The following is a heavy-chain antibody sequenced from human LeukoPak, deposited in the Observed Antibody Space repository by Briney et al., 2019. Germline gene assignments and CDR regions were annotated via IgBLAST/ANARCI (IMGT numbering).Heavy chain of an antibody. V-gene: IGHV3-33*01. CDR3: ASVGLPPDSSGYNPPDY. CDR1: GFTFSSYG. CDR2: IWYDGSNK. D-gene: IGHD3-22*01. J-gene: IGHJ4*02. Sequence: GGALRLSCAASGFTFSSYGMHWVRQAPGKGLGWGAVIWYDGSNKYYADSVKGRFTIPRDNYKNPMYLQMNSLRAEDTAVYYCASVGLPPDSSGYNPPDYWGQGILVTVSS.